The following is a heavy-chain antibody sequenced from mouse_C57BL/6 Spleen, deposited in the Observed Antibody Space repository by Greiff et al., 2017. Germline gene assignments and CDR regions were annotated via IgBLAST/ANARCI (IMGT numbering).Heavy chain of an antibody. CDR3: ARREYYAMDY. J-gene: IGHJ4*01. CDR1: GFSLTSYG. CDR2: IWRGGIT. Sequence: VQLQQSGPGLVQPSQSLSITCTVSGFSLTSYGVHWVRQSPGKGLEWLGVIWRGGITDYNAAFISRLGISKDNSKSQVFCKMNSLQADDTAIYYCARREYYAMDYWGQGTSVTVSS. V-gene: IGHV2-2*01.